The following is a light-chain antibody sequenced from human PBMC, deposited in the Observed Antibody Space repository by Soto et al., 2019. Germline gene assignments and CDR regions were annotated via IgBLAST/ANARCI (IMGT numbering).Light chain of an antibody. Sequence: IRMTESASTLSASVGYRVTSTCLASQSISKWLAWYQQKPGKAPKLLIYDVSNLESGVPSKFSGSGSGTEFTLTISSLQPDDFATYYCQQYSSSSALTFGGGSKVDI. J-gene: IGKJ4*01. CDR1: QSISKW. CDR3: QQYSSSSALT. CDR2: DVS. V-gene: IGKV1-5*01.